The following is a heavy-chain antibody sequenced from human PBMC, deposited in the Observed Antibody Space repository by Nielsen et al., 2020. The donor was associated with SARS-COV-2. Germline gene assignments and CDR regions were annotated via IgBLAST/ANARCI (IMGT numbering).Heavy chain of an antibody. D-gene: IGHD3-22*01. V-gene: IGHV3-21*01. J-gene: IGHJ3*02. CDR1: GFIFSDYN. CDR3: ARGVYYDSRNQAGAFDI. Sequence: GGSLRLSCAASGFIFSDYNMNWVRQAPGKGLEWVSFISSRSDYIYYADSMKGRFTISRDNAKNSLFLQMNSLRAGDTAVYYCARGVYYDSRNQAGAFDIWGQGTMVTVSS. CDR2: ISSRSDYI.